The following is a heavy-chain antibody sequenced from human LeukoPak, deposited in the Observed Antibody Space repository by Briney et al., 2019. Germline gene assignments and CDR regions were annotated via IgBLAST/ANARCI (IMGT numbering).Heavy chain of an antibody. CDR3: ARDNPPDY. V-gene: IGHV3-7*03. CDR2: IKQDGSEK. CDR1: GFVFSNYW. J-gene: IGHJ4*02. Sequence: GGSLRLSCAASGFVFSNYWMSWVRQAPGKGLEWVANIKQDGSEKSYVESVRGRFTISRDNAKNSLYLQLNSLRAEDTALYYCARDNPPDYWGQGTLVTVSS.